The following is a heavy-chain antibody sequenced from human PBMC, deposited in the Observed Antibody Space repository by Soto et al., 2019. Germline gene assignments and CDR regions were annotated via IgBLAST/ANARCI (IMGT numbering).Heavy chain of an antibody. D-gene: IGHD5-12*01. CDR1: GFTFSSYA. Sequence: QVQLVESGGGVVQPGRSLRLSCAASGFTFSSYAMHWVRQAPGKGLEWVAVISYDGSNKYYADSVKGRFTISRDNSKNTLYMQMNSQRAEDTAVYYCARDFSRGYSGYDAPPPGDPFDYWGQGTLVTVSS. CDR3: ARDFSRGYSGYDAPPPGDPFDY. CDR2: ISYDGSNK. J-gene: IGHJ4*02. V-gene: IGHV3-30-3*01.